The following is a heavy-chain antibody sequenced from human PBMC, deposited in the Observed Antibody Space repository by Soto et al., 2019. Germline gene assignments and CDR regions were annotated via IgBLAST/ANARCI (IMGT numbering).Heavy chain of an antibody. D-gene: IGHD2-15*01. Sequence: GGSLRLSCAGSGFTFSSYWMSWVRQAPGKGLEWVANIRQDGKEKYYVDSVKGRFTISRDNAKNSLYLQMNGLRVEDTAVYYCARELSGPARLDYWGQGTLVTVSS. CDR2: IRQDGKEK. J-gene: IGHJ4*02. CDR3: ARELSGPARLDY. V-gene: IGHV3-7*01. CDR1: GFTFSSYW.